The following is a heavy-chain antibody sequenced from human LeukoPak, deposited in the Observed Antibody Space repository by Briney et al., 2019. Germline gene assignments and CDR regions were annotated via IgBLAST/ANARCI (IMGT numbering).Heavy chain of an antibody. CDR2: ISHTGGST. V-gene: IGHV3-11*01. D-gene: IGHD6-25*01. CDR3: ARDSRCGSGCTADGMDEWYEDTMDV. J-gene: IGHJ6*02. Sequence: GGSLRLSCAASGFTFSDYYMSWIRQAPGKGLEWVPYISHTGGSTYYADSVKGRFTISRDNAKKSLYLQMNSLRAEDTAVYYCARDSRCGSGCTADGMDEWYEDTMDVWGRGITVIVSS. CDR1: GFTFSDYY.